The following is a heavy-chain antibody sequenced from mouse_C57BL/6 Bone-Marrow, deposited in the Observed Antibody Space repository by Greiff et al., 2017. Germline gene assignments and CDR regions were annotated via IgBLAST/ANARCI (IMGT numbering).Heavy chain of an antibody. CDR3: DRGGNYGGYYFDY. D-gene: IGHD2-1*01. CDR1: GYTFTTYP. Sequence: VQLQQSGAELVKPGASVKMSCKASGYTFTTYPIEWMKQNHGKSLEWIGNFHPYNDDTKYNEKFKGKATLTVEKSSSTVYMELSRLTSDDSAVYYCDRGGNYGGYYFDYWGQGTTLTVSS. CDR2: FHPYNDDT. J-gene: IGHJ2*01. V-gene: IGHV1-47*01.